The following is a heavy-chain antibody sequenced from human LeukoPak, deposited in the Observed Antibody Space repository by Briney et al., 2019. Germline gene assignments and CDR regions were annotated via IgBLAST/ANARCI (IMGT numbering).Heavy chain of an antibody. V-gene: IGHV4-59*05. Sequence: GSLRLSCAASGFTFSSYGMHWVRQAPGKGLEWIGSICSGGNTCYNPSLKSRVTIFADSSKNQFFLKLTSVTAADTAVYFCARDGPWKSDCWGQGTLVTVSS. CDR2: ICSGGNT. J-gene: IGHJ4*02. CDR1: GFTFSSYG. CDR3: ARDGPWKSDC. D-gene: IGHD5-24*01.